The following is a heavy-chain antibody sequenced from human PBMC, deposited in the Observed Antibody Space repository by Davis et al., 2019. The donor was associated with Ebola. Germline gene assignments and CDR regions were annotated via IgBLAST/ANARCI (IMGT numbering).Heavy chain of an antibody. V-gene: IGHV3-48*01. CDR2: ISSSSSTI. Sequence: GESLKISCAASGFTFSSYSMNWVRQAPGKGLEWVSYISSSSSTIYYADSVKGRFIISRDNAKNSLYLQMNSLRAEDTAVYYCAREWLQFFDYWGQGTLVTVSS. J-gene: IGHJ4*02. CDR3: AREWLQFFDY. CDR1: GFTFSSYS. D-gene: IGHD5-24*01.